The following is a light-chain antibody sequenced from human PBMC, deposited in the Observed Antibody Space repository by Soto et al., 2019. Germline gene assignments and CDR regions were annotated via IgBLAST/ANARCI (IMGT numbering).Light chain of an antibody. CDR3: CSYAGSSLWV. Sequence: QSALTQPRSVSGSPGQSVTISCTGTSSDVGTYNYVSWYQQHPGKAPKLVIYDVTKRPSGVPDSFSGSKSGNTASLTISGLQAEDEADYYCCSYAGSSLWVFGGGTKLTVL. J-gene: IGLJ3*02. CDR2: DVT. V-gene: IGLV2-11*01. CDR1: SSDVGTYNY.